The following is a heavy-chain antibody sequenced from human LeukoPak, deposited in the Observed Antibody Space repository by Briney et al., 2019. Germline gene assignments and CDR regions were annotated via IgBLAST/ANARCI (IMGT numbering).Heavy chain of an antibody. CDR3: AKDLLDYYDSSGYPKGYYYYYGMDV. CDR2: ISGSGGST. CDR1: GFTFSSYA. V-gene: IGHV3-23*01. J-gene: IGHJ6*02. D-gene: IGHD3-22*01. Sequence: GGSLRLSCAASGFTFSSYAMSWVRQAPGKGLEWVSAISGSGGSTYYADSVKGRFTISRDNSKNTLYLQMNSLRAEDTAVYYCAKDLLDYYDSSGYPKGYYYYYGMDVWGQGTTVTVSS.